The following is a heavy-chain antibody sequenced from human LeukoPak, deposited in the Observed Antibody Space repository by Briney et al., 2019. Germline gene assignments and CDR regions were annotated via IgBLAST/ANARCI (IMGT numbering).Heavy chain of an antibody. CDR2: INHSGST. Sequence: SETLSLTCAVYGGSHSGYYWSLIRQPPGKGLEWIGEINHSGSTNYNPSPKSRVTISVDTSKNQFSLKLSSVTAADTAVYYCARGGIRYFDRGLPQAWGQGTLVTVSS. CDR3: ARGGIRYFDRGLPQA. J-gene: IGHJ5*02. CDR1: GGSHSGYY. V-gene: IGHV4-34*01. D-gene: IGHD3-9*01.